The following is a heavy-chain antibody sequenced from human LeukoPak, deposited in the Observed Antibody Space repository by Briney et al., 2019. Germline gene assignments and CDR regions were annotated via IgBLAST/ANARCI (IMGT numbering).Heavy chain of an antibody. CDR2: ITGDSNYI. CDR1: GFTFSHSA. CDR3: ARDRDTYFDY. V-gene: IGHV3-21*01. J-gene: IGHJ4*02. Sequence: GGSLRLSCAASGFTFSHSAMEWVRQAPGKGLEWVSSITGDSNYIYYADSVKGRFTISRDNSKNTLYLQMNSLRAEDTAVYYCARDRDTYFDYWGQGTLVTVSS.